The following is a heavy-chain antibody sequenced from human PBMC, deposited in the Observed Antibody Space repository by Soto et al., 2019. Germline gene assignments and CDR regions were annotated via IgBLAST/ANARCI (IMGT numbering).Heavy chain of an antibody. CDR2: FDPEDGET. D-gene: IGHD3-10*01. V-gene: IGHV1-24*01. CDR3: ATDASAGSGPLNWFDP. CDR1: GYTLTELS. Sequence: GASVKVSCKVSGYTLTELSMHWVRQAPGKGLEWMGGFDPEDGETIYAQKFQGRVTMTEDTSTDTAYMELSSLRSEDTAVYYCATDASAGSGPLNWFDPWGQGTLVTVSS. J-gene: IGHJ5*02.